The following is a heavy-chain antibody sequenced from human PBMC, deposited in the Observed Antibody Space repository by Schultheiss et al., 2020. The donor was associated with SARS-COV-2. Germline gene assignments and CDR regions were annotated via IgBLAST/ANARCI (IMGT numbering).Heavy chain of an antibody. CDR3: AKGASGYYYDSSGYSRSLDV. V-gene: IGHV3-48*03. D-gene: IGHD3-22*01. CDR1: GFTFSSYE. J-gene: IGHJ6*02. CDR2: ISSSGSTI. Sequence: GESLKISCAASGFTFSSYEMNWVRQAPGKGLEWVSYISSSGSTIYYADSVKGRFTISRDNAKNSLYLQMNSLRTEDTAVYYCAKGASGYYYDSSGYSRSLDVWGQGTTVTVSS.